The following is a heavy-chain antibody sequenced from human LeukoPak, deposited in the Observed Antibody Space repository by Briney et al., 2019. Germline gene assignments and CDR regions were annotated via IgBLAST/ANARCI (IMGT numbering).Heavy chain of an antibody. D-gene: IGHD6-25*01. CDR1: GGSISSGDYY. Sequence: PSETLSLTCTVSGGSISSGDYYWSWIRQPPGKGLEWIGYIYYSGSTYYNPSLKSRVTISVDTSKNQFSLKLSSVTAADTAVYYCAREPKYSSGVDLAVRFDYWGQGTLVTVSS. CDR3: AREPKYSSGVDLAVRFDY. CDR2: IYYSGST. V-gene: IGHV4-30-4*08. J-gene: IGHJ4*02.